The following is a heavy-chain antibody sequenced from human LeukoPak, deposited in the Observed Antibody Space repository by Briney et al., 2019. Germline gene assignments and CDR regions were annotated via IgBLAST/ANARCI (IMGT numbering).Heavy chain of an antibody. D-gene: IGHD3-22*01. CDR3: ASYYYDSSGYYSDY. J-gene: IGHJ4*02. Sequence: PGGSLRLSCPASGFTVSGNYMSWVRQAPGKGLEWVSVIYSGGSTYYADSVKGRFTISRDNSKDTLYLQMNSLRAEDTAVYYCASYYYDSSGYYSDYWGQGTLVTVSS. V-gene: IGHV3-66*01. CDR1: GFTVSGNY. CDR2: IYSGGST.